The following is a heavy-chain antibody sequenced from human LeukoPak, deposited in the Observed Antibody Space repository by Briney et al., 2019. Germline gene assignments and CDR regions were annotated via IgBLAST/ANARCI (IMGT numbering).Heavy chain of an antibody. D-gene: IGHD3-3*01. CDR3: AKDLHGEVPDYFDY. Sequence: GGSLRLSCAASGFMFSSYAMGWVRQAPGKGLEWVSGISGSGAITYYADSVKGRSSISRDNSKNTVSLQVNSLRAEDTAVYYCAKDLHGEVPDYFDYWGQGTLVTVSS. V-gene: IGHV3-23*01. CDR2: ISGSGAIT. CDR1: GFMFSSYA. J-gene: IGHJ4*02.